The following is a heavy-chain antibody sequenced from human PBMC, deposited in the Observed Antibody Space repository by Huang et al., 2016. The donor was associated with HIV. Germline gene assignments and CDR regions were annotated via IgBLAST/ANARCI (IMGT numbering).Heavy chain of an antibody. CDR3: TREAGGTTFYMDV. D-gene: IGHD3-10*01. CDR1: GYKFTHYA. Sequence: QVLLVQSGSELKKPGASVKVSCRASGYKFTHYAMNWVRQAPGQGLEWMGWINTNTGNPTYAQDFIGRFLCSLDTSVNTAYLEISNLGAEDTAVYCCTREAGGTTFYMDVWGAGTTVTVS. V-gene: IGHV7-4-1*02. J-gene: IGHJ6*02. CDR2: INTNTGNP.